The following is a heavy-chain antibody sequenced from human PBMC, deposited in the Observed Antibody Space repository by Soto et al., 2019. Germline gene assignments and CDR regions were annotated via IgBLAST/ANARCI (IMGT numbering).Heavy chain of an antibody. CDR3: ARQRRTVVTRAYFDH. CDR1: GESISSSSYY. J-gene: IGHJ4*02. Sequence: SETLSLTCIVSGESISSSSYYWGWIRQPPGKCLEWIGSIYYTWRTYYNPSFKSRVTIYIDTSKNQFSRKLSAVTATDTAVYYCARQRRTVVTRAYFDHWGRGALVTVS. CDR2: IYYTWRT. V-gene: IGHV4-39*01. D-gene: IGHD2-21*02.